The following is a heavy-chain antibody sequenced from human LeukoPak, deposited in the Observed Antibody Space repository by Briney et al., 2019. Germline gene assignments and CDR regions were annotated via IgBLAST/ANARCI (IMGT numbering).Heavy chain of an antibody. CDR2: ISGSGGST. J-gene: IGHJ4*02. Sequence: PGGSLRLSCTTSGFNFRAYWMGWVRQAPGKGLEWVSAISGSGGSTYYADSVKGRFTISRDNSKNTLYLQMNSLRAEDTAVYYCANGVVPAVFDYWGQGTLVTVSS. D-gene: IGHD2-2*01. CDR3: ANGVVPAVFDY. CDR1: GFNFRAYW. V-gene: IGHV3-23*01.